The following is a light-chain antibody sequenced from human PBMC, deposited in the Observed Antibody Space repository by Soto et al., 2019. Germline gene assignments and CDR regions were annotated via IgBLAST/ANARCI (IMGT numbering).Light chain of an antibody. J-gene: IGLJ1*01. V-gene: IGLV2-23*01. CDR3: CSYAGSSTYV. CDR1: SSDFGSYNL. Sequence: QSALTQPPSVSGSPGQSITISCTGTSSDFGSYNLVSWYQQHPGKAPKLMIYEGSKRRSGVSNRFSGSKSGNTASLTISGLQAEDEADYYCCSYAGSSTYVFGTGTKLTVL. CDR2: EGS.